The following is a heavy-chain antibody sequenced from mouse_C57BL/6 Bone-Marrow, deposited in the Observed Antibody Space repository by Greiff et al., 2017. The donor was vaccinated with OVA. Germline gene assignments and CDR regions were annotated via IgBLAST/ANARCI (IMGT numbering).Heavy chain of an antibody. CDR1: GYTFTSYW. V-gene: IGHV1-69*01. J-gene: IGHJ2*01. CDR2: IDPSASYT. Sequence: QVQLQQPGAELVMPGASVKLSCKASGYTFTSYWMHWVKQRPGHGLEWIGEIDPSASYTNYNQKFKGKSTLTVDKSSSTAYMQLSSLTSEDSAVDDGARSLGDWGKGTTLTVSS. CDR3: ARSLGD.